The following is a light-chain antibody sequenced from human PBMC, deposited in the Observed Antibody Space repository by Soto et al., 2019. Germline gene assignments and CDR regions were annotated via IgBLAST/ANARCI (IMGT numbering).Light chain of an antibody. CDR2: DVN. J-gene: IGLJ2*01. CDR3: SSYTTTSTHV. Sequence: QSALTQPASVSGSPGQSITISCTGTSTGVGDYKFVSWYQHHPGKAPKLVIFDVNNRPSGVSDRFSGSKSGNTASLTISGLQAEDEADYYCSSYTTTSTHVFGGGTKLTVL. V-gene: IGLV2-14*03. CDR1: STGVGDYKF.